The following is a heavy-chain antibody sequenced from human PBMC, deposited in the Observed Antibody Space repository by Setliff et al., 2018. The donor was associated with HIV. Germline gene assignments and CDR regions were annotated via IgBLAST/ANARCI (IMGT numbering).Heavy chain of an antibody. J-gene: IGHJ6*03. Sequence: SETLSLTCAVYGGSFSGYYWSWVRQPPGKGLEWIGEIHHSGSTNNNPSLKSRVTISVDTSKNQFSLKLSSVTAADTAVYYCARRGSGFFHYYYYMDVWGKGTTVTVSS. V-gene: IGHV4-34*01. CDR2: IHHSGST. CDR3: ARRGSGFFHYYYYMDV. CDR1: GGSFSGYY. D-gene: IGHD3-10*01.